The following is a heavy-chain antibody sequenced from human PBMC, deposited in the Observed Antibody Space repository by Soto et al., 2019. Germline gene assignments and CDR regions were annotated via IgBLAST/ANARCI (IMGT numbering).Heavy chain of an antibody. V-gene: IGHV3-23*01. J-gene: IGHJ5*02. Sequence: PGGSLRLSCAASGFTFSSYAMSWVRQAPGKGLEWVSAISGSGGSTYYADSVKGRFTISRDNSKNTLYLQMNSLRAEDTAVYYCAKVQGYYYDSSGYPPGWFDPWGQGTLVTVSS. CDR1: GFTFSSYA. CDR2: ISGSGGST. CDR3: AKVQGYYYDSSGYPPGWFDP. D-gene: IGHD3-22*01.